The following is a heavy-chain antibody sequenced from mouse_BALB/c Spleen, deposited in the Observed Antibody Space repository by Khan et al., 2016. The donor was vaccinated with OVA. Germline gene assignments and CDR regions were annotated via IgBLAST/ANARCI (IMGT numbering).Heavy chain of an antibody. Sequence: EVQLQESGPGLVKPSQSLSLTCTVNGYSITSNYAWNWIRQFPGNKLEWMGYISYSGSTNYNPSLKSRLSITRDTSKNQFFLLLHSVTTEDSATYCCARGKYYGYAFDYWGQGTSVTVSS. V-gene: IGHV3-2*02. CDR2: ISYSGST. CDR1: GYSITSNYA. D-gene: IGHD1-1*01. J-gene: IGHJ4*01. CDR3: ARGKYYGYAFDY.